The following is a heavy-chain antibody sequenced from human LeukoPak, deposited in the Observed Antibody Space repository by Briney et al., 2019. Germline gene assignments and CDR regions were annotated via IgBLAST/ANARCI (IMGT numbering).Heavy chain of an antibody. CDR3: VRDASETMNGNY. Sequence: GGSLRLSCAASGVTVSSNYMSWVRQAPGKGLEWVSAISGSGGSTYYADSVKGRFTISRDNSKNTLYLQMNSLRAEDTAVYYCVRDASETMNGNYWGQGTLVTVSS. V-gene: IGHV3-23*01. CDR2: ISGSGGST. D-gene: IGHD3-10*01. J-gene: IGHJ4*02. CDR1: GVTVSSNY.